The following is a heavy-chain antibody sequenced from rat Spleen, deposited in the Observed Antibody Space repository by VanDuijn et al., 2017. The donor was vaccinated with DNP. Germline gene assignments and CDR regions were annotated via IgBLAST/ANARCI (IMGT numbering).Heavy chain of an antibody. J-gene: IGHJ2*01. V-gene: IGHV3-1*01. D-gene: IGHD1-5*01. CDR1: GYSITSNY. CDR3: ARWYNYFDY. CDR2: ISYSGST. Sequence: EVQLQESGPGLVKPSQSLSLTCSVTGYSITSNYWGWIRKFPGNKMEYIGHISYSGSTHYNPSLKSRISITRDTSKNQFFLQVNSVTTEDTATYYCARWYNYFDYWGQGVMVTVSS.